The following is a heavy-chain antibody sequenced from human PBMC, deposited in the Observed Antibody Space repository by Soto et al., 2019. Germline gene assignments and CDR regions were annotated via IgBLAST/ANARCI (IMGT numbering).Heavy chain of an antibody. J-gene: IGHJ3*02. D-gene: IGHD3-22*01. V-gene: IGHV1-69*13. CDR2: IIPIFGTA. Sequence: SVKVSCKASGGTFSSYAISWVRQAPGQGLEWMGGIIPIFGTANYAQKFQGRVTITADESTSTAYMELSSLRSEDTAVYYCARDQIAYDSSGYGAFDIWGQGTMVTVSS. CDR3: ARDQIAYDSSGYGAFDI. CDR1: GGTFSSYA.